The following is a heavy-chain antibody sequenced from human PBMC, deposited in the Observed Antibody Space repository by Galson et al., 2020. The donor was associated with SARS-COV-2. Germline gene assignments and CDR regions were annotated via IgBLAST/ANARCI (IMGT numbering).Heavy chain of an antibody. CDR2: INWNGGST. CDR1: GFTFDDYG. D-gene: IGHD3-9*01. Sequence: GESLKISCAASGFTFDDYGMSWVRQAPGKGLEWVSGINWNGGSTGYADSVKGRFTISRDNAKNSLYLQMNSLRAEDTALYHCACHDILTGYLLDYWGQGTLVTVSS. V-gene: IGHV3-20*01. J-gene: IGHJ4*02. CDR3: ACHDILTGYLLDY.